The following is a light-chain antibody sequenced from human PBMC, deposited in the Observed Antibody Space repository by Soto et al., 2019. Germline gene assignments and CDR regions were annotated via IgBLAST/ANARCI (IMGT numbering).Light chain of an antibody. V-gene: IGLV1-51*01. CDR1: NYNIGNNH. J-gene: IGLJ3*02. CDR3: AAWDDSLSAGV. CDR2: DNN. Sequence: QSVLTQPPSVSAAPGQKVTISCSGSNYNIGNNHVSWYQQLPGTAPKLLIYDNNKRPSGIPDRFSGSKSGTSVTLAITGLHTGDEADYYCAAWDDSLSAGVFGGGTQLTVL.